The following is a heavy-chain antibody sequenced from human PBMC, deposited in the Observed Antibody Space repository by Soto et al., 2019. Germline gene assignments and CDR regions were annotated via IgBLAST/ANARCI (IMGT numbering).Heavy chain of an antibody. V-gene: IGHV4-4*02. Sequence: SETLSLTCAVSGGSISSSNWWSWVRQPPGKGLEWIGEIYHSGSTNYNPSLKSRVTISVDTSKNQFSLKLSSVTAADTAVYYCARGPLYSYGTYYYYYYGMDVWGQGTTVTVSS. CDR2: IYHSGST. CDR1: GGSISSSNW. J-gene: IGHJ6*02. D-gene: IGHD5-18*01. CDR3: ARGPLYSYGTYYYYYYGMDV.